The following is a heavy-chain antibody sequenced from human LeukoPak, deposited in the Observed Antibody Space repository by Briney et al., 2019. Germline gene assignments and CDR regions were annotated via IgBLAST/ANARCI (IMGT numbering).Heavy chain of an antibody. Sequence: ASVKVSCKASGYTFTNYGISWVRQAPGQGLEWMGWISAYNGNTNYAQKLQGRVTMTTDTSTSTAYMELRSLRSDDTAVYYCARDLPITGIVGATNLDYWGQGTLVTVSS. CDR3: ARDLPITGIVGATNLDY. CDR1: GYTFTNYG. D-gene: IGHD1-26*01. J-gene: IGHJ4*02. V-gene: IGHV1-18*01. CDR2: ISAYNGNT.